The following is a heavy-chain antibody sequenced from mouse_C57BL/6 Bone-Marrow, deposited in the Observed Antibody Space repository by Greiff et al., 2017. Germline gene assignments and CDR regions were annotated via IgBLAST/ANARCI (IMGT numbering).Heavy chain of an antibody. CDR2: IDPETGGT. V-gene: IGHV1-15*01. CDR3: TRGPRFAY. CDR1: GYTFTDYE. Sequence: QVQLQQSGAELVRPGASVTLSCKASGYTFTDYEMHWVKQTPVHGLEWIGAIDPETGGTAYNQKFKGKAILTADKSSSTAYMELRSLTAEDSAVYYCTRGPRFAYWGQGTLVTVSA. J-gene: IGHJ3*01.